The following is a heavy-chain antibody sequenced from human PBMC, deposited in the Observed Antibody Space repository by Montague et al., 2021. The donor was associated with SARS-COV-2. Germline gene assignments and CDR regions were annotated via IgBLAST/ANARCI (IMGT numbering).Heavy chain of an antibody. CDR2: ISYDGSNK. CDR1: GFTFSSYG. CDR3: ARAHSGSYRNYFDY. Sequence: SLRLSCAASGFTFSSYGMHWVRQAPGKGLEWVAVISYDGSNKYYADSVKGRFTISRDNSKNTLYLQMNSLRAEDTAVYYCARAHSGSYRNYFDYWGQGTLVTVSS. J-gene: IGHJ4*02. V-gene: IGHV3-30*03. D-gene: IGHD1-26*01.